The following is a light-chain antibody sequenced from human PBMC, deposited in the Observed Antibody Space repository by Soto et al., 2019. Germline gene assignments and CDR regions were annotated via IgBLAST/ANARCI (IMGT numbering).Light chain of an antibody. Sequence: QSVLTQPPSVSGAPGQRVTISCTESSSNIGATYGVHWYQKLPGTAPKLLIYGNSNRPSGVPDRFSGSKSGTSASLAITGRQAEDEADYYCQSYDSNLSGWVFGGGTKLTVL. CDR1: SSNIGATYG. J-gene: IGLJ3*02. V-gene: IGLV1-40*01. CDR2: GNS. CDR3: QSYDSNLSGWV.